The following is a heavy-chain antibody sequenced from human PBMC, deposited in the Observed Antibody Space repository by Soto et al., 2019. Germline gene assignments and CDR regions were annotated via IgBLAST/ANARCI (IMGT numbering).Heavy chain of an antibody. CDR3: ARMASSWSFTY. D-gene: IGHD6-13*01. J-gene: IGHJ4*02. Sequence: SGPPLVNPPQTLTVTWTFSGVSLSTTGMRVSWIRQPRGKALEWLARIDWEDDKFYRTSMKTRLTISKETTKNQLVLTMSNMDPVDTATYFCARMASSWSFTYWGQGTPVTVSS. CDR2: IDWEDDK. CDR1: GVSLSTTGMR. V-gene: IGHV2-70*04.